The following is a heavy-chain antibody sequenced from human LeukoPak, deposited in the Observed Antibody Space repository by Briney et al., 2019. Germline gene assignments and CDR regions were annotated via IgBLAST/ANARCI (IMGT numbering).Heavy chain of an antibody. Sequence: SETLSLTCTVSGGSISSGSYYWSWIRQPAGKGLEWIGRIYTSGSTNYNPSLKSRVTISVDTSKNQFSLKLSSVTAADTAVYYCARDFATGTTDXWGQGTLVTVSS. CDR2: IYTSGST. D-gene: IGHD1-1*01. CDR1: GGSISSGSYY. CDR3: ARDFATGTTDX. J-gene: IGHJ4*02. V-gene: IGHV4-61*02.